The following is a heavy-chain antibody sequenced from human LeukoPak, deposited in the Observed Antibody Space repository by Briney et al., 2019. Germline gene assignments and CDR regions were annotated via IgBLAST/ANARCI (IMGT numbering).Heavy chain of an antibody. CDR2: INQDGGTT. J-gene: IGHJ6*03. V-gene: IGHV3-7*01. Sequence: ASLRLSCAASGFTFSSLWMSWVRQAPGRGPEWVANINQDGGTTYYVASVKGRFTISRDNAKNSLSLQMSSLRAEDTAVYYCTKDRQGPNQYHMDVWGKGTTVTVSS. CDR3: TKDRQGPNQYHMDV. CDR1: GFTFSSLW.